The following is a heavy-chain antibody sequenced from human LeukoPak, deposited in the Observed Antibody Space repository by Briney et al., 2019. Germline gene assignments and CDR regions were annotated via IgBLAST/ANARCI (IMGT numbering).Heavy chain of an antibody. D-gene: IGHD2-2*02. CDR2: ISGSGGST. J-gene: IGHJ4*02. V-gene: IGHV3-23*01. CDR3: AKSKDVVPAAIYFDY. Sequence: GGSLRLSCAASGFTFSSYAMSWVRQAPGKGLEWVSAISGSGGSTYYADSVKGRFTISRGNSKNTLYLQMNSLRAEDTAVYYCAKSKDVVPAAIYFDYWGQGTLVTVSS. CDR1: GFTFSSYA.